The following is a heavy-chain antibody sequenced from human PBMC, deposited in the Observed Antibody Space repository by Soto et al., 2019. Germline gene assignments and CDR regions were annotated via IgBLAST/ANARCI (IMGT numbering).Heavy chain of an antibody. CDR1: GGTFAISV. CDR2: IISIFGTP. J-gene: IGHJ4*02. Sequence: QVQLVQSGAELKKPGSSVKVSCKASGGTFAISVFNWVRQAPGQGLEWMGGIISIFGTPNYSQKFLGRVTITADESTSTGYRELSNRRSDDTAIYYCARDLGSGYEPWDYWGQGTQVTVSS. D-gene: IGHD5-12*01. CDR3: ARDLGSGYEPWDY. V-gene: IGHV1-69*12.